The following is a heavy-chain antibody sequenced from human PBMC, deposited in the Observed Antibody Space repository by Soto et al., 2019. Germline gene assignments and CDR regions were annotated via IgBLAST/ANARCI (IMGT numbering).Heavy chain of an antibody. Sequence: GGSLRLSFAASGVTFRNYAMSWVRQAPGKGLEWVSSISGGGDSTYYEDSVKGRFTIYRDNSKKTLYLQMNTLRAEDTAVYYCAGRDGRWLTYCSDXWGQGTPVTVSX. V-gene: IGHV3-23*01. J-gene: IGHJ4*02. D-gene: IGHD3-22*01. CDR1: GVTFRNYA. CDR3: AGRDGRWLTYCSDX. CDR2: ISGGGDST.